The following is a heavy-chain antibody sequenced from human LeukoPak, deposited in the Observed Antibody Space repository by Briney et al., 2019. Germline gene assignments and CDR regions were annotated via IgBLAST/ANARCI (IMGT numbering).Heavy chain of an antibody. CDR1: GFTFSSYA. D-gene: IGHD2-8*01. CDR2: ISSNWGST. V-gene: IGHV3-64*01. J-gene: IGHJ4*02. CDR3: AREYCTNGVCYKRFDY. Sequence: GGSLRLSCAGSGFTFSSYAMHWVRQAPGKGLEYVSGISSNWGSTYHANSVKGRFTISRDNSKNTLYLQMGSLRAEDMAVYYCAREYCTNGVCYKRFDYWGQGALVTVSS.